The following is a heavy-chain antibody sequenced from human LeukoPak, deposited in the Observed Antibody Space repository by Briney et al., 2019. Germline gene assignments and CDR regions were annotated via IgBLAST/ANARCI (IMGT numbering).Heavy chain of an antibody. D-gene: IGHD2-21*02. J-gene: IGHJ4*02. Sequence: GGSLRLSCAASGFTFSSYVMSWVRQAPGKGLEWVSYIGISEGNIYYANSVKGRFTISRDNAKNSLYLQMNSLRAEDTAVYYCAREEINCGGDCHLYWGQGTLVTVSS. CDR3: AREEINCGGDCHLY. CDR2: IGISEGNI. V-gene: IGHV3-48*03. CDR1: GFTFSSYV.